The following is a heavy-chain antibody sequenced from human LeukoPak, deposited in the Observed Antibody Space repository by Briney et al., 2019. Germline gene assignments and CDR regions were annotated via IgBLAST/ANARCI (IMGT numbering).Heavy chain of an antibody. CDR1: GGSINNYY. J-gene: IGHJ5*02. V-gene: IGHV4-59*01. Sequence: SETLSLTCTVSGGSINNYYWTWIRQPPGKGLEWIGHIYYSGSTNYIPSLKSRVTISVDTSKNQFSLKLSSVTAADTAVYYCARLSSLANIAARGRTWLDPWGQGSLVTVSS. CDR2: IYYSGST. D-gene: IGHD6-6*01. CDR3: ARLSSLANIAARGRTWLDP.